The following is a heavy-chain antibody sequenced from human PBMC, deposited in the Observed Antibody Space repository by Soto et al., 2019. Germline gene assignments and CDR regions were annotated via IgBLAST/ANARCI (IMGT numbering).Heavy chain of an antibody. V-gene: IGHV4-30-4*01. J-gene: IGHJ3*02. Sequence: SETLSLTCTVSGGSISSGNYYWSWIRQPPGKGLEWIGFMSYSGSTSYNASLKSRVTISVDKSKNQFSLKLSSVTAADTAVYYCARVLGNDAFDIWGQGTMVTVSS. CDR1: GGSISSGNYY. CDR3: ARVLGNDAFDI. CDR2: MSYSGST. D-gene: IGHD3-3*02.